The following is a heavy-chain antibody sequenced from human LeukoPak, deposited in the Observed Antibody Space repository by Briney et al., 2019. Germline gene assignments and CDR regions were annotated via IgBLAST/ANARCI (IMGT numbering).Heavy chain of an antibody. CDR3: AHSKGYCSSTSCPGDFDY. D-gene: IGHD2-2*01. V-gene: IGHV2-5*01. CDR2: IYWNGDK. J-gene: IGHJ4*02. CDR1: GFSLSTSGVG. Sequence: SGPTLVNPTQTLTLTCTFSGFSLSTSGVGVGWIRQPPGKALDWLALIYWNGDKRYSPSLKSRLTITKDTSKNQVVLTMTNMDPVDTATYHCAHSKGYCSSTSCPGDFDYWGQGTLVTVSS.